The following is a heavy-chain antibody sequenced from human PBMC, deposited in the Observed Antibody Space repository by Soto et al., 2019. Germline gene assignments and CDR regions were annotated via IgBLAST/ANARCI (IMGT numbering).Heavy chain of an antibody. CDR3: ARAYCSGAGCHFGPAGYFDY. CDR2: ISTYNGNT. CDR1: GYTFANYG. J-gene: IGHJ4*02. V-gene: IGHV1-18*01. D-gene: IGHD2-15*01. Sequence: EASVKVSCKASGYTFANYGVSWVRQAPGQGLEWVGWISTYNGNTDYAQKLQDRVTMTTDTSTSTAYMELRSLRSDDTAVYYCARAYCSGAGCHFGPAGYFDYWGQGALVTVSS.